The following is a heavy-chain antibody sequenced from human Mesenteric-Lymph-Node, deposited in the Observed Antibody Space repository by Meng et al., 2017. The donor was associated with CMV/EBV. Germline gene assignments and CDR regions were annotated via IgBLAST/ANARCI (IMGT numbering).Heavy chain of an antibody. Sequence: VSGGSISSSNWWSWVRQPPGKGLEWIGEIYHSGSTTYNPSLKSRVTISVDKSKNQFSLKLSSVTAADTAVYYCARVVFGATTRFDYWGQGTLVTVSS. CDR3: ARVVFGATTRFDY. V-gene: IGHV4-4*02. D-gene: IGHD3-10*02. CDR1: GGSISSSNW. J-gene: IGHJ4*02. CDR2: IYHSGST.